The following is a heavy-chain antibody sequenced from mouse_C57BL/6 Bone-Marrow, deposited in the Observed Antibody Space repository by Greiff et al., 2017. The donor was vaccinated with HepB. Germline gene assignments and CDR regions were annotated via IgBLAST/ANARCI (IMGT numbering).Heavy chain of an antibody. Sequence: EVKLMESGGGLVKPGGSLKLSCAASGFTFSSYAMSWVRQTPEKRLEWVATISDGGSYTYYPDNVKGRFTISRDNAKNNLYLQMSHLKSEDTAMYYCARGWLHSYFDYWGQGTTLTVSS. V-gene: IGHV5-4*03. CDR1: GFTFSSYA. D-gene: IGHD2-3*01. CDR3: ARGWLHSYFDY. CDR2: ISDGGSYT. J-gene: IGHJ2*01.